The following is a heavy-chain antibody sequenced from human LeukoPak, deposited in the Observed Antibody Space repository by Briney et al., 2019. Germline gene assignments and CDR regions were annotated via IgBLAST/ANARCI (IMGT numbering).Heavy chain of an antibody. CDR1: GFTVSSNY. D-gene: IGHD3-9*01. Sequence: GGSLRLSCAASGFTVSSNYMSWVSQAPGKGLEWVSVIYSGGSTYYADSVKGRFTISRDNSKNTLYLQMNSLRAEDTAVYYCARASLYDILTGYYTPYYFDYWGRGTLVTVSS. CDR3: ARASLYDILTGYYTPYYFDY. J-gene: IGHJ4*02. CDR2: IYSGGST. V-gene: IGHV3-53*01.